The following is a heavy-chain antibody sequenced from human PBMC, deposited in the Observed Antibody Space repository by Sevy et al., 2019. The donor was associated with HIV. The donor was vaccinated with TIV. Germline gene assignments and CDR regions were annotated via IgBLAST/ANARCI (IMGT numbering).Heavy chain of an antibody. CDR2: INPNRGGT. Sequence: ASVKVSCKAYGYTFRDYYMHWVRQAPGQGLEWMGLINPNRGGTNYAHKFQGRVTMTRDTSISTAYMELSSLRSDDTAIYYCARGMSAYLLANGMDVWGQGTTVTVSS. D-gene: IGHD3-3*01. CDR1: GYTFRDYY. J-gene: IGHJ6*02. V-gene: IGHV1-2*07. CDR3: ARGMSAYLLANGMDV.